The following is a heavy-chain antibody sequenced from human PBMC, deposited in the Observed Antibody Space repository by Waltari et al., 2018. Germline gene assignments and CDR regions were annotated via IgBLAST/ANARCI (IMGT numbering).Heavy chain of an antibody. CDR2: SRSRGHGYST. CDR3: VGGAYCSGGRCPDACDI. J-gene: IGHJ3*02. D-gene: IGHD2-15*01. V-gene: IGHV3-72*01. Sequence: EVQLVESGGDLVQPGGSLRLSCATSGFTFSDYYMDWVRQAPGKGLEWVARSRSRGHGYSTEYVASVRGRFTVSRDVPRISLFLQMHNLKTKDTTLYYCVGGAYCSGGRCPDACDIWGQGTMVSVSP. CDR1: GFTFSDYY.